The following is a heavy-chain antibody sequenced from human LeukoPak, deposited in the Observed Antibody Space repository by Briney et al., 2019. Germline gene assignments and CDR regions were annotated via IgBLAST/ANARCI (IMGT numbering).Heavy chain of an antibody. V-gene: IGHV4-59*08. CDR1: GGSISRYY. CDR2: IYYNGDT. Sequence: SETLSLTCTVSGGSISRYYWTWIRQPPGKGLEWLGYIYYNGDTKYNPSLRSRVTLSLDTSKNQCSLRLSSVTAADTAVYYCARTVTTEDLFYFDYWGQGTLVTVSS. J-gene: IGHJ4*02. CDR3: ARTVTTEDLFYFDY. D-gene: IGHD4-17*01.